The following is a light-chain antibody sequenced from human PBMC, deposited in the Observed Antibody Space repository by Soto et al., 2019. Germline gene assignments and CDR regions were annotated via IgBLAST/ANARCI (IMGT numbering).Light chain of an antibody. CDR3: SSYTSSSTLTV. Sequence: QSVLTQPASVSGSPGQSITISCTGTSSDVGAYNYVSWYQQHPGKAPKLMIYDVSNRPSGVSNRFSGSKSGNTASLTISGLQAEDEADYYCSSYTSSSTLTVFGGGTKLTVL. CDR2: DVS. V-gene: IGLV2-14*01. CDR1: SSDVGAYNY. J-gene: IGLJ2*01.